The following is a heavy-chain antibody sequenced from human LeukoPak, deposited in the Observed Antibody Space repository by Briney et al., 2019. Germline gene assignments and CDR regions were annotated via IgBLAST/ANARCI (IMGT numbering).Heavy chain of an antibody. D-gene: IGHD6-13*01. CDR3: ARVYYSSSYDYWYFDL. CDR2: IYYSGDT. CDR1: GVSINYYY. J-gene: IGHJ2*01. V-gene: IGHV4-59*01. Sequence: SETLSLTCTVSGVSINYYYWSWIRQPPGKGLEWIGYIYYSGDTNYNPSLKSRVTISVDTSKNLFSLKLSSVTAADTAVYYCARVYYSSSYDYWYFDLWGRGTLVTVSS.